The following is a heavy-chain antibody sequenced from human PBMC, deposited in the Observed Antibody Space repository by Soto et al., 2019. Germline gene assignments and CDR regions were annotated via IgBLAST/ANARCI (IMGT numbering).Heavy chain of an antibody. J-gene: IGHJ5*02. Sequence: ASVKVSCKASGYTFTSYGISWVRQAPGQGLEWMGWISAYNGNTNYAQKLQGRVTMTTDTSTSTAYMELRSLRSDDTAVYYCAKDKQEYCSGGSCFNWFDTWGQGTLVTVSS. CDR1: GYTFTSYG. CDR3: AKDKQEYCSGGSCFNWFDT. D-gene: IGHD2-15*01. CDR2: ISAYNGNT. V-gene: IGHV1-18*01.